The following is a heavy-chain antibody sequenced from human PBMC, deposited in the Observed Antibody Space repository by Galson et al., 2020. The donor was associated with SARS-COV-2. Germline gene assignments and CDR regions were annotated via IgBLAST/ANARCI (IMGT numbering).Heavy chain of an antibody. CDR3: AKDRDVLLWFGASYFDY. V-gene: IGHV3-30*18. D-gene: IGHD3-10*01. CDR1: AFTVSSYG. Sequence: TGGSLRLSCPAYAFTVSSYGMHWVRQAPGKGLEWVAAISYDASNKYYADSVKGRFTISRDNTKNTLYLQMTSLRAEDTAVYYCAKDRDVLLWFGASYFDYWGQGTLVTVSS. CDR2: ISYDASNK. J-gene: IGHJ4*02.